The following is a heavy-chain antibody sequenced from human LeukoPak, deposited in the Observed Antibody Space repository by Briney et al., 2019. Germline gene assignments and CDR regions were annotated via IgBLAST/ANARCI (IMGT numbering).Heavy chain of an antibody. V-gene: IGHV4-34*01. CDR1: GGSFSGYY. CDR3: ARLRFLEWLSTRWFDP. CDR2: INHSGST. D-gene: IGHD3-3*01. J-gene: IGHJ5*02. Sequence: SETLSLTCAVYGGSFSGYYWSWIRQPPGKGLEWIGEINHSGSTNYNPSLKSRVTISVDTSKNQFSLKLSSVTAADTAVYYCARLRFLEWLSTRWFDPWGQGTLVTVSS.